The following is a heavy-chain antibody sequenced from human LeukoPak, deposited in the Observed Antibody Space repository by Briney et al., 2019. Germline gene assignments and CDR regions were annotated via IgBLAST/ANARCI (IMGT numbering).Heavy chain of an antibody. CDR3: ARAQGLAFDY. CDR2: IDWDDDK. D-gene: IGHD3-3*02. J-gene: IGHJ4*02. CDR1: GFSLSTSGMR. V-gene: IGHV2-70*04. Sequence: SGPTLVNPTQTLTLTCTFSGFSLSTSGMRVSWSRLPPRKALEWLARIDWDDDKFYSTSLKTRLTISKDTSKNQVVLTMTNMDPVDTATYYWARAQGLAFDYWGQGTLVTVSS.